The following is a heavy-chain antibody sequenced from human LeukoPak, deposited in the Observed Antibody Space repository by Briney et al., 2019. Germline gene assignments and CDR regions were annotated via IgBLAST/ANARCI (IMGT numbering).Heavy chain of an antibody. CDR2: INHSGST. Sequence: PSETLSLTCAVYGGSLSGHYRSWIRQPPGKGLEWIGEINHSGSTKYNPSLKSRVTISVDTSKNQVSLKLSSVTAADMGVYYCASQYSSGWYPSWGQGTLVTVSS. D-gene: IGHD6-19*01. V-gene: IGHV4-34*01. CDR1: GGSLSGHY. CDR3: ASQYSSGWYPS. J-gene: IGHJ4*02.